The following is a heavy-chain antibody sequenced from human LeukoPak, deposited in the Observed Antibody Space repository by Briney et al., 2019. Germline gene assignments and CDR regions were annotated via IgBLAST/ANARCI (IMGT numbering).Heavy chain of an antibody. J-gene: IGHJ4*02. Sequence: GGSLRLSCAVSGFTFSSYTMSWVRQAPGEGLEWVSTITGNGGSTYYADSVKGRLTMSRDNSRNTLDLQMNSLRAEDTAIYYCATQNFDYWGQGTLVSVSS. V-gene: IGHV3-23*01. CDR1: GFTFSSYT. CDR2: ITGNGGST. CDR3: ATQNFDY.